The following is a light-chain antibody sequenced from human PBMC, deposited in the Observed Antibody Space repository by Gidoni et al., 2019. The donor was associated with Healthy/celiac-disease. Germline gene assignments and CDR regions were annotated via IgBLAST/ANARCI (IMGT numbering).Light chain of an antibody. CDR1: QSVLYSSNHQNY. CDR2: WAS. Sequence: DIGMTQAPDSMAVSLGERATLNCKSSQSVLYSSNHQNYLAWYQQKPGQPPKLLIYWASTRESGFPDRFSGSGSGTDFTLTISSLQAEDVAVYYCQQYYSTPLTFGGXTKVEIK. CDR3: QQYYSTPLT. J-gene: IGKJ4*01. V-gene: IGKV4-1*01.